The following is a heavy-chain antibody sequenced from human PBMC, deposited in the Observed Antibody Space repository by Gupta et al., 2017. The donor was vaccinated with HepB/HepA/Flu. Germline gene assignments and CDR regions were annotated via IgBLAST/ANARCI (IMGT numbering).Heavy chain of an antibody. CDR2: ILPSVEMT. V-gene: IGHV1-69*04. CDR1: KGTFKTYA. CDR3: ASQDYYEGGGFDY. J-gene: IGHJ4*02. Sequence: VQLVPSAPEMKKPGSSVKVSCQTSKGTFKTYAKNWVRQAPGLGLEWMGRILPSVEMTDSGEKFQGRVTFAADSSTNTAYMGLSGLKSEDSAVYYCASQDYYEGGGFDYWGQGTLITVAS. D-gene: IGHD3-22*01.